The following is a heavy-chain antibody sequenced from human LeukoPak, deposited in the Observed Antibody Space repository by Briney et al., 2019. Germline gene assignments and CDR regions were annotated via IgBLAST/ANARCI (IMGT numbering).Heavy chain of an antibody. Sequence: GGSLRLSCAASGFTFSSYWMHWVRQAPGKGLVWVSRINSEGSSTTYADSVKGRFTISRDNAKSTLYLQMNSLRAEDSAVYYCARGYSSGYRIDYWGQGTLVTVSS. CDR1: GFTFSSYW. D-gene: IGHD5-18*01. J-gene: IGHJ4*02. CDR2: INSEGSST. CDR3: ARGYSSGYRIDY. V-gene: IGHV3-74*01.